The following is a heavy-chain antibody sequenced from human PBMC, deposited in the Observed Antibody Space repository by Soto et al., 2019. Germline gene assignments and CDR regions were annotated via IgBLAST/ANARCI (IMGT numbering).Heavy chain of an antibody. CDR3: ARSSHMVRGVIIPWFDP. V-gene: IGHV4-59*12. CDR2: IYYSGST. Sequence: PSETLSLTCTVSGGSISSYYWSWIRQPPGKGLEWIGYIYYSGSTNYNPSLKSRVTISVDTSKNQFSLKLSSVTAADTAVYYCARSSHMVRGVIIPWFDPWGQGTLVTVSS. J-gene: IGHJ5*02. D-gene: IGHD3-10*01. CDR1: GGSISSYY.